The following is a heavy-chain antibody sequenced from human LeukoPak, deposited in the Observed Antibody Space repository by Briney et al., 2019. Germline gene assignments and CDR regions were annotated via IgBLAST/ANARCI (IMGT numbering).Heavy chain of an antibody. CDR3: TRAGVRIPCGRDCYADYFDY. Sequence: PSETLSLTCILSGASMSVSNVYSGWTRLARGDGLEWVGNILDVGSTYIKSSLKSPVTKSVNTTSNQFFLRLSSVAVADTAVYYCTRAGVRIPCGRDCYADYFDYWGQGILVTVSS. D-gene: IGHD2-21*02. CDR2: ILDVGST. J-gene: IGHJ4*02. CDR1: GASMSVSNVY. V-gene: IGHV4-39*07.